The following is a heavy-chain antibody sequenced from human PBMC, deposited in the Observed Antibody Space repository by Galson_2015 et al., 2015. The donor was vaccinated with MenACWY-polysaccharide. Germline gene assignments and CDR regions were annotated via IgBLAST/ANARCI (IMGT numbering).Heavy chain of an antibody. V-gene: IGHV4-31*11. D-gene: IGHD3-16*01. J-gene: IGHJ5*02. CDR3: ARGGRAVSNRNWFDP. Sequence: TLSLTCAVSGDPITNGGYFWSWIRQHPGKGLEWIASISFDGGPYYNPSLKSRLIISLDTPNNQPNNQFSLKLNSVTAADTAFYYCARGGRAVSNRNWFDPWGQGTLVTVSS. CDR1: GDPITNGGYF. CDR2: ISFDGGP.